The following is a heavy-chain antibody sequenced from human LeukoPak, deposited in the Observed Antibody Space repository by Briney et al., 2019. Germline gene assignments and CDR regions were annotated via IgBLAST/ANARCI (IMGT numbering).Heavy chain of an antibody. CDR2: ISGSGGSK. Sequence: PGGSLRLSCAASGFTFSSYAMSWVRQAPGKGLEWVSAISGSGGSKYYADSVKGRFTISRDNSKNALYLQMNSLRAEDTAVYYCAKEPPFIVVVPAATDGLIDYWGQGTLVTVSS. J-gene: IGHJ4*02. CDR3: AKEPPFIVVVPAATDGLIDY. CDR1: GFTFSSYA. D-gene: IGHD2-2*01. V-gene: IGHV3-23*01.